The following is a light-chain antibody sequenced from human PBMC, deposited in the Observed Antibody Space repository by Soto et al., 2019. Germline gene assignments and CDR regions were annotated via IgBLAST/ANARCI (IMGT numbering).Light chain of an antibody. CDR1: QTVLYSSDNKNY. Sequence: DIVMTQSPDSLAVSLGERATINCKSSQTVLYSSDNKNYLAWYQQKPGQPPKLLIHRASTRESGVPDRFSGSGSGTAFTLTISDLQAEDVAVYYCQQYYSTSTFGQGTKVEIK. CDR3: QQYYSTST. J-gene: IGKJ1*01. CDR2: RAS. V-gene: IGKV4-1*01.